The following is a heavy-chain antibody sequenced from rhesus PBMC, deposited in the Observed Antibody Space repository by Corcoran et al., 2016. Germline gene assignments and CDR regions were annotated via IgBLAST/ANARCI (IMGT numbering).Heavy chain of an antibody. CDR3: AGGLLSNYYYGLDS. CDR2: ILYGGTKK. V-gene: IGHV3-54*02. J-gene: IGHJ6*01. Sequence: EVQLVESGGGLVQPGGSPRLSCAVSGFTFSSYGMHGVRQAPGMGLEWVAVILYGGTKKYYTDSVKDRFAVSRDTSNDRLYLQMNNLKLEDTAVYYCAGGLLSNYYYGLDSWGQGVVVTVSS. D-gene: IGHD4-23*01. CDR1: GFTFSSYG.